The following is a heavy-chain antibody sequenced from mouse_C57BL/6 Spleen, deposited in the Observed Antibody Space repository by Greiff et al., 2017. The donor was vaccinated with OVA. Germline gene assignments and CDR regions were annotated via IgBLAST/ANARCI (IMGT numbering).Heavy chain of an antibody. J-gene: IGHJ1*03. V-gene: IGHV1-55*01. Sequence: VQLQQPGAELVKPGASVKMSCKASGYTFTSYWITWVKQRPGQGLEWIGDIYPGSGSTNYNEKFTSKATLTVDTSSSTAYMQLSSLTSEDSAVYYCARIPITTDWYFDVWGTGTTVTVSS. CDR3: ARIPITTDWYFDV. CDR1: GYTFTSYW. D-gene: IGHD1-1*01. CDR2: IYPGSGST.